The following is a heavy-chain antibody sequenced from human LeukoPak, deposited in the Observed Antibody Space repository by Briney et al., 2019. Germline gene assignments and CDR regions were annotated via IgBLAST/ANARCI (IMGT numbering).Heavy chain of an antibody. J-gene: IGHJ4*02. CDR1: GDSINSYY. CDR3: AREMYDYVWGSPTPSYYFDY. Sequence: SQTLSLTCTVSGDSINSYYWSWIRQPPGKGLEWIGNIYYSGSTNNSPSLKSRVTISLDTSKNQFPLNLSSVTAADTAVYYCAREMYDYVWGSPTPSYYFDYWGQGTLVTVSS. CDR2: IYYSGST. D-gene: IGHD3-16*01. V-gene: IGHV4-59*01.